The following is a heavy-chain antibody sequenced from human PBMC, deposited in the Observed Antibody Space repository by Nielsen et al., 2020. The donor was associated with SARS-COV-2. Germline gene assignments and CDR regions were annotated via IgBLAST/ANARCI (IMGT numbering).Heavy chain of an antibody. Sequence: ASVKVSCKASRYSFASYSMHWVRQAPGQSLEWMGWINAGNGNTKYSQKFQGRVTMTRDTSASTAYMELSGLSSEDTAVYYCARSRGCSATSCFFDYWGQGALVTVSS. CDR3: ARSRGCSATSCFFDY. V-gene: IGHV1-3*01. CDR1: RYSFASYS. J-gene: IGHJ4*02. D-gene: IGHD2-2*01. CDR2: INAGNGNT.